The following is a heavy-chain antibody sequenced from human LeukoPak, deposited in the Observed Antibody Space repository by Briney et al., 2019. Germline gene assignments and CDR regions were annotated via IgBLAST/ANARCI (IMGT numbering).Heavy chain of an antibody. J-gene: IGHJ5*02. Sequence: SETLSLTCTVSGGSISSSSYYWGWIRQPPGKRLEWLGSIYYSGSPYYNPSLKSRVTISVDSSKNQFSLKLSSVTAADTAVYYCARQQKWFGDLLYWFDPWGQGTLVTVSS. CDR2: IYYSGSP. CDR1: GGSISSSSYY. V-gene: IGHV4-39*01. CDR3: ARQQKWFGDLLYWFDP. D-gene: IGHD3-10*01.